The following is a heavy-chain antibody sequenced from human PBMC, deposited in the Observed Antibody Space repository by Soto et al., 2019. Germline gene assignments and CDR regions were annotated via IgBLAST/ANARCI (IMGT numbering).Heavy chain of an antibody. CDR3: AKVEGAVTIFGVVIPDAFDI. D-gene: IGHD3-3*01. CDR1: GFTFSSYG. V-gene: IGHV3-30*18. Sequence: GGSLRLSCAASGFTFSSYGMHWVRQAPGKGLEWVAVISYDGSNKYYADSVKGRFTISRDNSKNTLYLQMNSLRAEDTAVYYCAKVEGAVTIFGVVIPDAFDIWGQGTMVTVSS. J-gene: IGHJ3*02. CDR2: ISYDGSNK.